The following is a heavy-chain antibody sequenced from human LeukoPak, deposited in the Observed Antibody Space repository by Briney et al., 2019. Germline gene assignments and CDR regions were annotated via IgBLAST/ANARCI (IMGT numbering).Heavy chain of an antibody. CDR3: ARGGAGPSYYFDY. CDR1: GGSFSGYY. D-gene: IGHD6-19*01. CDR2: INHSGST. V-gene: IGHV4-34*01. J-gene: IGHJ4*02. Sequence: SETLSLTCAVYGGSFSGYYWSWIRQPPGKGLEWIGEINHSGSTNYNPSLKSRVTISVDTPKNQFSLKLSSVTAADTAVHYCARGGAGPSYYFDYWGQGTLVTVSS.